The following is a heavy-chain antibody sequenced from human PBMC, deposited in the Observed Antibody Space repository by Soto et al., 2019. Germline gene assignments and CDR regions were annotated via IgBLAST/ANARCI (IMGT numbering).Heavy chain of an antibody. CDR1: GFTFSIYS. V-gene: IGHV3-33*01. D-gene: IGHD5-18*01. J-gene: IGHJ4*02. CDR3: AREYGYSHGFDY. Sequence: PVGSRIHSSAAAGFTFSIYSMVLIRQAPGKGLEWVAVIWYDGSNKYYADSVKGRFTISRDNSKNTLYLQMNSLRAEDTAVYYCAREYGYSHGFDYWGQGTLVPVSS. CDR2: IWYDGSNK.